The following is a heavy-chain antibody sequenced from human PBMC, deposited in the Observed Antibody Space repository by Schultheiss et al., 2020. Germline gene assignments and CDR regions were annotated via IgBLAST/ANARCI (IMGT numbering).Heavy chain of an antibody. V-gene: IGHV3-53*01. CDR2: IYSGGST. J-gene: IGHJ5*02. CDR1: GFTVSSNY. Sequence: GGSLRLSCAASGFTVSSNYMSWVRQAPGKGLEWVSVIYSGGSTYYADSVKGRFTISRDNSKNTLYLQMDSLRAEDTGIYYCARARDGYCFDPWGQGTLVTVSS. D-gene: IGHD2-21*02. CDR3: ARARDGYCFDP.